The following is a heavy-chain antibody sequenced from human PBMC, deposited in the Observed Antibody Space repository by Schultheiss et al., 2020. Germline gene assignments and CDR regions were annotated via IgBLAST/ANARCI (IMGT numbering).Heavy chain of an antibody. CDR2: INPSGAST. CDR3: ARDKDYDSIGPGSFQH. Sequence: ASVKVSCKASGYTFTSYYVHWVRQAPGQGLEWMGFINPSGASTTYAPQFQGRVTMTSDTSTSTVYMDLSSLRSEDTAMYYCARDKDYDSIGPGSFQHWGQGTLVTVSS. J-gene: IGHJ1*01. D-gene: IGHD3-22*01. V-gene: IGHV1-46*01. CDR1: GYTFTSYY.